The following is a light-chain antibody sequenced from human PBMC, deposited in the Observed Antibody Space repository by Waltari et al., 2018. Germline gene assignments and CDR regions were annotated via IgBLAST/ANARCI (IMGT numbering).Light chain of an antibody. Sequence: QSALTQPASVSGSPGPSITISCPGTSSDVGAYNYAPWYQQHPGKVPKLIIYDVSHRPSGVSFRFSGSKSDNTASLTISGLQAEDEADYYCISYTTSDTMIFGGGTKLTVL. V-gene: IGLV2-14*03. CDR2: DVS. CDR3: ISYTTSDTMI. CDR1: SSDVGAYNY. J-gene: IGLJ2*01.